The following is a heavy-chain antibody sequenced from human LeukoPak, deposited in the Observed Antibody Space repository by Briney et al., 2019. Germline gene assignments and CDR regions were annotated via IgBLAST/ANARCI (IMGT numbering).Heavy chain of an antibody. J-gene: IGHJ6*02. Sequence: GGSLRLSCAASGFTFSSDWMHWVRQAPGKGLVWVSRINSDGSSTSYADSVKGRFTISRDNAKNTLYLQMNSLRAEDTAVYYCGRDQDYYDSSGYYLYYGMDVWGHGTTVTVSS. CDR3: GRDQDYYDSSGYYLYYGMDV. CDR1: GFTFSSDW. CDR2: INSDGSST. D-gene: IGHD3-22*01. V-gene: IGHV3-74*01.